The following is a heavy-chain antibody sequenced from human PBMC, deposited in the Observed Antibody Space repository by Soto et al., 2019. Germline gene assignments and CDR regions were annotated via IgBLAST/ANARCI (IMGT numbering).Heavy chain of an antibody. J-gene: IGHJ4*02. D-gene: IGHD4-17*01. V-gene: IGHV3-30*18. CDR3: AKDSGSVQIYGDYGYFDY. CDR2: ISYDGSNK. Sequence: GGSLRLSCAASGFTFSSYGMHWVRQAPGKGLEWVAVISYDGSNKYYADSVKGRFTISRDNSKNTLYLQMNSLRAEDTAVYYCAKDSGSVQIYGDYGYFDYWGQGTLVTVSS. CDR1: GFTFSSYG.